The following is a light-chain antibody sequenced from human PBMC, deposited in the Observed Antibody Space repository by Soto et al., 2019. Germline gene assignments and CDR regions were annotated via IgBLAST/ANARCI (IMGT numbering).Light chain of an antibody. V-gene: IGKV1-39*01. CDR2: TTS. Sequence: DIQMTQSPSSLSASVGDRATITCRASQSISYYLNWYQQKPGRAPRLLIYTTSSLQSGVPSKFSGSASGTDFTLTISSLQPEDFATYYCQQSYTTPWTFGQGTKVEIK. J-gene: IGKJ1*01. CDR1: QSISYY. CDR3: QQSYTTPWT.